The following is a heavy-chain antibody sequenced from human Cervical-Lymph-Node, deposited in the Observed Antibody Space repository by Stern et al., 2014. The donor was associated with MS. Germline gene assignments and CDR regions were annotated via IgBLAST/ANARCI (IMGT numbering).Heavy chain of an antibody. V-gene: IGHV1-69*09. CDR1: GCTFSSYT. CDR2: IIPILGIA. D-gene: IGHD4-17*01. CDR3: ARDTATVSYYGMDV. J-gene: IGHJ6*02. Sequence: QVQLVQSGAEVKKPGSSVKVSCKASGCTFSSYTISWVRQAPGQGLEWMGRIIPILGIANYAQKFQGRVTIPADKSTSTAYMELSSLRSEDTAVYYCARDTATVSYYGMDVWGQGTTVTVSS.